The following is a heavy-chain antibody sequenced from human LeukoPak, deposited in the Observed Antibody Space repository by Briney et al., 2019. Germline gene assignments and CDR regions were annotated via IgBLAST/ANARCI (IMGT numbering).Heavy chain of an antibody. J-gene: IGHJ4*02. V-gene: IGHV3-23*01. D-gene: IGHD1-7*01. CDR2: ISGSGTGT. CDR3: AKEGGTGTRFDY. CDR1: GFTFSSSA. Sequence: PGGSLRLSCAASGFTFSSSAMSLVRQAPGKGLYWVSAISGSGTGTYYADSVKGRLTISRDNSKNTLYLQMNSLRAEDTAVYYCAKEGGTGTRFDYWGQGTLVTVSS.